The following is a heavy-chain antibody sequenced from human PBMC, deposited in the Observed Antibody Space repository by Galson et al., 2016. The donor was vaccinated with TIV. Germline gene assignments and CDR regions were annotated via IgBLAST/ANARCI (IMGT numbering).Heavy chain of an antibody. V-gene: IGHV3-23*01. CDR3: AKGGSCYDY. Sequence: SLRLSCAASGFTFETYAMTWVRQAPGKGLEWVSVISGSADRADRAYYADSVGGRFTISRDNSKNTVFLEMNSLTVEDTAVYYCAKGGSCYDYWGPGTLATVSS. CDR1: GFTFETYA. J-gene: IGHJ4*02. CDR2: ISGSADRADRA. D-gene: IGHD6-13*01.